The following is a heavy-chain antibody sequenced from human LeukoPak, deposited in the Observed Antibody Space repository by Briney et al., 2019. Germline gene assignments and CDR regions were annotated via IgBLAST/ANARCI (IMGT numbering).Heavy chain of an antibody. CDR3: ARALWFGETFPAY. Sequence: GSLRLSCAASGLTISSYSMNWVRQAPGKGLQWVSYISSSSSTIYYADPVKGRFTISRDNAKNSLYLQMNSLRAEDTAVYYCARALWFGETFPAYWGQGTLVTVSS. V-gene: IGHV3-48*01. D-gene: IGHD3-10*01. J-gene: IGHJ4*02. CDR2: ISSSSSTI. CDR1: GLTISSYS.